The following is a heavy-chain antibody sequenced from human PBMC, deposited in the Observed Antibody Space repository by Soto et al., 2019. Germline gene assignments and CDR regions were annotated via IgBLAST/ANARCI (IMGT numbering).Heavy chain of an antibody. D-gene: IGHD2-21*02. J-gene: IGHJ6*02. CDR3: AREDDGGDTLDV. CDR1: GGSISSYY. Sequence: SETLSLTCTVSGGSISSYYWTWIRQSPERGLEWIGYIHHSGSILYNPSLKSRVTISVDTSKNQFSLHLSSVTAADTAVYFCAREDDGGDTLDVWGQGTTVTVSS. CDR2: IHHSGSI. V-gene: IGHV4-59*12.